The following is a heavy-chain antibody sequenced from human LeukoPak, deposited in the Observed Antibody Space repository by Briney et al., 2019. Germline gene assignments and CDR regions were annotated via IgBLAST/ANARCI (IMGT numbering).Heavy chain of an antibody. CDR3: ARDHGGYIMATHFDY. J-gene: IGHJ4*02. V-gene: IGHV1-18*04. CDR1: GYTFTDYY. CDR2: ISAYNGNT. D-gene: IGHD5-12*01. Sequence: GASVKVSCKASGYTFTDYYIHWVRQAPGQGLEWMGWISAYNGNTNYAQKLQGRVTMTTDTSTSTAYMELRSLRSDDTAVYYCARDHGGYIMATHFDYWGQGTLVTVSS.